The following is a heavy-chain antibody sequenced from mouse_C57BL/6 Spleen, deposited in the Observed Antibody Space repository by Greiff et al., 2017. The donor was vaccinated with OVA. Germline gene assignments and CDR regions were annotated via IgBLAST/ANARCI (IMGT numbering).Heavy chain of an antibody. D-gene: IGHD1-1*01. J-gene: IGHJ2*01. CDR1: GYTFTDYE. CDR2: IDPETGGT. V-gene: IGHV1-15*01. Sequence: QVQLQQSGAELVRPGASVTLSCKASGYTFTDYEMHWVKQTPVHGLEWIGAIDPETGGTAYNQKFKGKAILTADKSSSTAYMELRSLTSEDSAVYYCTRGDYARYFDYWGQGTTLTVSS. CDR3: TRGDYARYFDY.